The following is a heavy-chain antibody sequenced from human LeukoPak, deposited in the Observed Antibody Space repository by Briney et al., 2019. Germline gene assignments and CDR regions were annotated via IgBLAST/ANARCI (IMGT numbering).Heavy chain of an antibody. D-gene: IGHD3-10*01. Sequence: PGGSLRLSCAASGFTFSSYSMNWVRQAPGKGLEWVSYISSSSSTIYYADSVKGRFTISRDNAKNSLSLQMNSLRAEDTAVYYCARVPRTHMIRGPADVWGKGTTVTISS. CDR2: ISSSSSTI. CDR3: ARVPRTHMIRGPADV. CDR1: GFTFSSYS. J-gene: IGHJ6*04. V-gene: IGHV3-48*04.